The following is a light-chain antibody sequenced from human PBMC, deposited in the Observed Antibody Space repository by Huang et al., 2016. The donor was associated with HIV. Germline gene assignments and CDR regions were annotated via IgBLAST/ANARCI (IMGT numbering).Light chain of an antibody. CDR3: QQYYSTPWT. V-gene: IGKV4-1*01. Sequence: DIVMTQSPDSLVVSLGERAALNCKSSQSVLYSSNNKSYLAWYQQKPGQPPKLLIYWASTRESGVPDRFSGSGSGTDFTLTISSLQAEDVAVYYCQQYYSTPWTFGQGTKVEIK. CDR2: WAS. J-gene: IGKJ1*01. CDR1: QSVLYSSNNKSY.